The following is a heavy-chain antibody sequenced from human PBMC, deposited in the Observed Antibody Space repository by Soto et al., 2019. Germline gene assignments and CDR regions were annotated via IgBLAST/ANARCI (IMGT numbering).Heavy chain of an antibody. D-gene: IGHD2-15*01. J-gene: IGHJ4*02. CDR2: INPSGGST. CDR3: ARVCCIGGSCSSIDY. V-gene: IGHV1-46*01. Sequence: ASVKVSCKASGYTFTSYYMHWVRQAPGQGLEWMGIINPSGGSTSYAQKFQGRVTMTRDTSTSTAYMELSSLRSEDTPVYYCARVCCIGGSCSSIDYWGQGTLVTVSS. CDR1: GYTFTSYY.